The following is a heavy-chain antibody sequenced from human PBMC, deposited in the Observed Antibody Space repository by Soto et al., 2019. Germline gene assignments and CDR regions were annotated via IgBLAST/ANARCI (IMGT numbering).Heavy chain of an antibody. D-gene: IGHD4-17*01. Sequence: EVQLVESGGGLVKPGGSLRLSCAASGFTFSNAWMSWVRQAPGKGLEWVGRIKSKTDGGTTDYAAPVKGRFTISRDDSKNTLYLQMNSLKTEDTAVYYCTTGVDYDLEEVTLFDYWGQGTLVTVSS. CDR2: IKSKTDGGTT. CDR3: TTGVDYDLEEVTLFDY. CDR1: GFTFSNAW. J-gene: IGHJ4*02. V-gene: IGHV3-15*01.